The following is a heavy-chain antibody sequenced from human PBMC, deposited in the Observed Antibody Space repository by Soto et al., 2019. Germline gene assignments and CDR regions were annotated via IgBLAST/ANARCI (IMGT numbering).Heavy chain of an antibody. Sequence: SETLSLTCTVSGGSISSYYWSWIRQPPGKGLEWIGYIYYSGSTNYNPSLKSRVTISVDTSKNQFSLKLSSVTAADTAVYYCASTDGYNSGYFDYWGQGTLVTSPQ. CDR1: GGSISSYY. CDR3: ASTDGYNSGYFDY. J-gene: IGHJ4*02. D-gene: IGHD5-12*01. CDR2: IYYSGST. V-gene: IGHV4-59*01.